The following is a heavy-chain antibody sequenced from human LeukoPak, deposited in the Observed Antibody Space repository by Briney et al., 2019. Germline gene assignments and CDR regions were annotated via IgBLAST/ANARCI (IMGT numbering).Heavy chain of an antibody. D-gene: IGHD3-10*01. CDR3: ASGDYGSGSYYNY. CDR2: INTNTGNP. Sequence: ASVKVSFKASGYTFTSYAMNWVRQAPGQGLEWMGWINTNTGNPTYAQGFTGLFVFSLDTSVSTAYLQISSLKAEDTAVYYCASGDYGSGSYYNYWGQGTLVTVSS. V-gene: IGHV7-4-1*02. CDR1: GYTFTSYA. J-gene: IGHJ4*02.